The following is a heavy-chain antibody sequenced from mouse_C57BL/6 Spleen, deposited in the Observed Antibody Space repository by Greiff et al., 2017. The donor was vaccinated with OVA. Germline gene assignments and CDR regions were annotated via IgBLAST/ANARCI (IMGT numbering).Heavy chain of an antibody. Sequence: VQLQQPGAELVMPGASVKLSCKASGYTFTSYWMHWVKQRPGQGLEWIGEIDPSDSYTNYNQKFKGKSTLTVDKSSSTAYMQLSSLTSEDSAVYYCARSQLKGAMDYWGQGTSVTVSS. V-gene: IGHV1-69*01. CDR2: IDPSDSYT. CDR1: GYTFTSYW. J-gene: IGHJ4*01. CDR3: ARSQLKGAMDY.